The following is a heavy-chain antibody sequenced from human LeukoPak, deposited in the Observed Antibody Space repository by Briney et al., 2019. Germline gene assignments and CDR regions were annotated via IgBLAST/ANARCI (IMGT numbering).Heavy chain of an antibody. CDR2: IYTSGST. CDR1: GGSIGSYY. V-gene: IGHV4-4*07. CDR3: ARDWRPYCSSTSCYYYYYMDV. D-gene: IGHD2-2*01. J-gene: IGHJ6*03. Sequence: SETLSLTCTVSGGSIGSYYWSWIRQPAGKGLEWIGRIYTSGSTNYNPSLKSRVTMSVDTSKNQFSLKLSSVTAADTAVYYCARDWRPYCSSTSCYYYYYMDVWGKGTTVTVSS.